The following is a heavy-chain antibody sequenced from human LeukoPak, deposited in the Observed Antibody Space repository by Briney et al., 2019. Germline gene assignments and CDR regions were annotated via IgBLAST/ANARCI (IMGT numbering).Heavy chain of an antibody. CDR2: IIPAFGIP. V-gene: IGHV1-69*02. CDR3: AREFWGTMVRGAAMDV. Sequence: SVKVSRKASGGTLNSYTINWVRQAPGEGLEWMGTIIPAFGIPNYAQRFKDRVTITADKSTSTAYMELSSLRSEDTAVYYCAREFWGTMVRGAAMDVWGQGTTVTVSS. CDR1: GGTLNSYT. D-gene: IGHD3-10*01. J-gene: IGHJ6*02.